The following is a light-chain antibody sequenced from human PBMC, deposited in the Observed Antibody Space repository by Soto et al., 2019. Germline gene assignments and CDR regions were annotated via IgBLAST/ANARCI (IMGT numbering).Light chain of an antibody. CDR3: SSYTSSSTVV. V-gene: IGLV2-14*01. CDR2: DVS. Sequence: QSVLTQPASVSGSPGQSITISCTGTSSDVGGYNYVSWYQQHPGKAPKLMIYDVSNRPSGVSKRFSGSKSGNTASLTISGLQAEDEADHYCSSYTSSSTVVFGGGTKLTVL. J-gene: IGLJ2*01. CDR1: SSDVGGYNY.